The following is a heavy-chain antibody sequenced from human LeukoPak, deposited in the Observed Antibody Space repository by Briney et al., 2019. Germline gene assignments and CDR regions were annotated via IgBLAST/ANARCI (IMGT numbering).Heavy chain of an antibody. CDR3: AKRPYDSSGYYYFDY. J-gene: IGHJ4*02. CDR2: ISGSGGST. CDR1: GFTFSSYA. D-gene: IGHD3-22*01. Sequence: GGSLRLSCAASGFTFSSYAMSWVRQAPGKGLEWVSAISGSGGSTYYADSVKGRFTISRDNSKNTLYLQMNSLRAEDTAVYYCAKRPYDSSGYYYFDYWGQGTLVTVPS. V-gene: IGHV3-23*01.